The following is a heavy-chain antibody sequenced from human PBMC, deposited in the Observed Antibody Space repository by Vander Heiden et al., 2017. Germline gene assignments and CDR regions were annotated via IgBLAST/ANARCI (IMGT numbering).Heavy chain of an antibody. J-gene: IGHJ5*02. CDR3: ARDRHYDILTGLFDP. V-gene: IGHV3-21*01. CDR2: ISRSSSYI. D-gene: IGHD3-9*01. Sequence: EVQLVESGGGLAKPGGSLRPSCATSAFTFSSYSMNWVRQAPGKGLGWVSSISRSSSYIYYADSVKGRFTISRDNAKNSLYLQMNSLRAEDTAVYYCARDRHYDILTGLFDPWGQGTLVTVSS. CDR1: AFTFSSYS.